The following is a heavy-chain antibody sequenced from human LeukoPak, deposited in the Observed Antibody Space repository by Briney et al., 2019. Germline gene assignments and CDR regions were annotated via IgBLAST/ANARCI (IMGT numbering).Heavy chain of an antibody. Sequence: ASVKVSCKASGYTFTSYAMHWVRQAPGQRLEWMGWINAGNGNTKYSQKFQGRVTITRDTSASTAYMELSSLRSEDTAVYYCARDGTVLRFLEWLSDSLNWFDPWGQGTLVTVSS. D-gene: IGHD3-3*01. J-gene: IGHJ5*02. CDR1: GYTFTSYA. V-gene: IGHV1-3*01. CDR3: ARDGTVLRFLEWLSDSLNWFDP. CDR2: INAGNGNT.